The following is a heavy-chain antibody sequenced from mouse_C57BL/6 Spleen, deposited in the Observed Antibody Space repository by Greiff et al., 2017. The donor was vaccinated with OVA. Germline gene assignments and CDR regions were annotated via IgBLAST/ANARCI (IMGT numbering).Heavy chain of an antibody. Sequence: VQLQQPGAELVKPGASVKVSCKASGYTFTSYWMHWVKQRPGQGLEWIGRIHPSDSDTNYNQKFKGKATLTVDKSSSTAYMQLSSLTSEDSAVYYCAIRGAYGYDDEFAYWGQGTLVTVSA. J-gene: IGHJ3*01. D-gene: IGHD2-2*01. CDR2: IHPSDSDT. V-gene: IGHV1-74*01. CDR3: AIRGAYGYDDEFAY. CDR1: GYTFTSYW.